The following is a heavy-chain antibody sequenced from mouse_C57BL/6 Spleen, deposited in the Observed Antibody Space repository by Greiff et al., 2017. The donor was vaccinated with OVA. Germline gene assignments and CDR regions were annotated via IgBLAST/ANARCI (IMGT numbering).Heavy chain of an antibody. CDR3: ARHPYYYGSSSYYFDY. CDR2: FYPGSGSI. J-gene: IGHJ2*01. D-gene: IGHD1-1*01. Sequence: LQESGAELVKPGASVKLSCKASGYTFTEYTIHWVKQRSGQGLEWIGWFYPGSGSIKYNEKFKDKATLTADKSSSTVYMELSRLTSEDSAVYFCARHPYYYGSSSYYFDYWGQGTTLTVSS. CDR1: GYTFTEYT. V-gene: IGHV1-62-2*01.